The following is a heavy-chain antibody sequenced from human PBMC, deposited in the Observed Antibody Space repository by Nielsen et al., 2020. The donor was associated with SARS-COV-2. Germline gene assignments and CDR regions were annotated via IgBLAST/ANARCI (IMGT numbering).Heavy chain of an antibody. Sequence: GESLKISCATSGFTFSAYAMIWVRQAAGKGLEWVSAVSGDSVGTTFYADSAKGRFTISRDNSKNTLYLQMNGLRAEDTAVYYCARDGRIGYGVHLDYWGQGTLVTVSS. CDR2: VSGDSVGTT. CDR3: ARDGRIGYGVHLDY. D-gene: IGHD5-12*01. CDR1: GFTFSAYA. J-gene: IGHJ4*02. V-gene: IGHV3-23*01.